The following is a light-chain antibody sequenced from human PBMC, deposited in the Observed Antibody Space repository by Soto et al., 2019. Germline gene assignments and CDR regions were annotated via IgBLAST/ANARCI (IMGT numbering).Light chain of an antibody. CDR2: DVS. V-gene: IGLV2-11*01. Sequence: QSVLTQPRSVSGSPERSVTISCTGTSSDVGGYNYVSWYQQHPGKAPKLMIYDVSKRPSGVPDRFSGSKSGNTASLTISGLQAEDEADYYCCSYAGSYPLFGGGTKVTVL. CDR3: CSYAGSYPL. CDR1: SSDVGGYNY. J-gene: IGLJ2*01.